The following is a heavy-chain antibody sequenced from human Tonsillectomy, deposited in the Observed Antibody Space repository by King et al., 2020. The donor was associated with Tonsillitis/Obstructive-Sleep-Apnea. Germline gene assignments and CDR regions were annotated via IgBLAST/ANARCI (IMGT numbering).Heavy chain of an antibody. D-gene: IGHD3-22*01. J-gene: IGHJ4*02. CDR3: AKMSAFYYVSSYYFDY. CDR2: ISGSGGST. V-gene: IGHV3-23*04. Sequence: VQLVESGGGLVQPGGSLRLSCAASGFTFSSYAMSWVRQAPGKGLEWGSSISGSGGSTHYADSVKGRFTISRDNSKNTLYLQMNSLRAEDTAVYYCAKMSAFYYVSSYYFDYWGQGTLVTVSS. CDR1: GFTFSSYA.